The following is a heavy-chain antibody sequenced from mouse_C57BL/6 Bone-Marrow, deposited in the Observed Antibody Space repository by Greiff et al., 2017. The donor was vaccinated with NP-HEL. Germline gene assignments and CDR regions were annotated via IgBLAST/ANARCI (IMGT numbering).Heavy chain of an antibody. Sequence: EVKLVESEGGLVQPGSSMKLSCTASGFTFSDYYMAWVRQVPEKGLEWVANINYDGSSTYYLDSLKSRFIISRVNAKNILYLQMSSLKSEDTATYYCAREEGLRRRKYAMGYWDQGTSVTVTS. D-gene: IGHD2-4*01. CDR1: GFTFSDYY. J-gene: IGHJ4*01. CDR2: INYDGSST. CDR3: AREEGLRRRKYAMGY. V-gene: IGHV5-16*01.